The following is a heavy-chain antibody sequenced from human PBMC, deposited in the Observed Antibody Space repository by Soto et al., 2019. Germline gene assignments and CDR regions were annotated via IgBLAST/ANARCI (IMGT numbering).Heavy chain of an antibody. CDR3: AKPVYYYYYYMDV. CDR2: ISGSGGST. V-gene: IGHV3-23*01. CDR1: GPTFSSYA. J-gene: IGHJ6*03. Sequence: GGSLRLSCAASGPTFSSYAMSWVRQAPGKELEWVSGISGSGGSTFYADSVKGRFTISRDNSKNTLYLQMNSLRAEDTAVYYCAKPVYYYYYYMDVWGKGTTVTVSS.